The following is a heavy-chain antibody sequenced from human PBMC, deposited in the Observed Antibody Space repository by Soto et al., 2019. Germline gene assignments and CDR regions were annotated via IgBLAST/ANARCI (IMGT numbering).Heavy chain of an antibody. J-gene: IGHJ4*02. D-gene: IGHD5-18*01. CDR2: ISSSSGYT. V-gene: IGHV3-11*06. Sequence: GSRKLSCEASGFTFSDYYMSWIRQAPGKGLEWVSYISSSSGYTNYADSVKGRFTISRDNAKNSLYLQMNSLRAEDTAVYYCARVSLDSYPDYWGQGTQVTGSS. CDR1: GFTFSDYY. CDR3: ARVSLDSYPDY.